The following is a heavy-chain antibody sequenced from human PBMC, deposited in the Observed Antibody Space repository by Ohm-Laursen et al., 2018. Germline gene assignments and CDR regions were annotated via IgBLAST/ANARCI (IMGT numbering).Heavy chain of an antibody. Sequence: SETLSLTCTVSGGSISSTSYYWGWIRQPPGKGLEWIGSIYYTGSTYYNPSLKSRVTISVDRSKSQFSLKLSSVTAADTAVYYCARQSPSRNYYDDSGYYGPFDFWGQGTLVTVSS. CDR3: ARQSPSRNYYDDSGYYGPFDF. V-gene: IGHV4-39*01. J-gene: IGHJ4*01. CDR1: GGSISSTSYY. CDR2: IYYTGST. D-gene: IGHD3-22*01.